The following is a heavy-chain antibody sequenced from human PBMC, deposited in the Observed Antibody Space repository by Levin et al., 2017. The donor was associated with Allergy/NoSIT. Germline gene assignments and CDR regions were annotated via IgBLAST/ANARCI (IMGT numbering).Heavy chain of an antibody. CDR3: ARVYGIQRYFDL. V-gene: IGHV3-53*01. J-gene: IGHJ2*01. CDR1: GFTVSSNY. Sequence: GESLKISCAASGFTVSSNYMSWVRQAPGKGLEWVSVIYSGGSTYYADSVKGRFTISRDNSKNTLYLQMNSLRAEDTAVYYCARVYGIQRYFDLWGRGTLVTVSS. D-gene: IGHD3-9*01. CDR2: IYSGGST.